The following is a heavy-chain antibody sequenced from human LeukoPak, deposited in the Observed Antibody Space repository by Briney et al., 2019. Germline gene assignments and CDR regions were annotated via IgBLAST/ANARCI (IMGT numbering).Heavy chain of an antibody. Sequence: PGGSLRLSCAASGFTLSRFVMHWVRQAPGKGLEWVACLWDDTSNKYYGDSVKGRFRISRDNSKNILYLQMNSLSPEDTAVYYCAKEPVDTPMAAIDIWGQGTMVIVSS. CDR1: GFTLSRFV. V-gene: IGHV3-30*02. J-gene: IGHJ3*02. CDR3: AKEPVDTPMAAIDI. CDR2: LWDDTSNK. D-gene: IGHD5-18*01.